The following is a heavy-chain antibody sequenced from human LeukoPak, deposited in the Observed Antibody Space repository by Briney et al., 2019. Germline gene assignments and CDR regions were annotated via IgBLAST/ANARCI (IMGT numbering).Heavy chain of an antibody. Sequence: GGSLRLSCTASGFTFSTYWINWVRQSPGKGLVWVALINGDGSTTTHADSVKGRFTISRDDAKNTAYLQMNSLRGEDTAVYFCARDYAGSPDYWGQGTLVTVSA. CDR3: ARDYAGSPDY. D-gene: IGHD3-10*01. CDR1: GFTFSTYW. J-gene: IGHJ4*02. V-gene: IGHV3-74*03. CDR2: INGDGSTT.